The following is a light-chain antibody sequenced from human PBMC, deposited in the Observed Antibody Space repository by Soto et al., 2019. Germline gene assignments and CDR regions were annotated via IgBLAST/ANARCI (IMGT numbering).Light chain of an antibody. CDR3: QQYGSSPPLT. Sequence: EFVLTQSPGTLSLSPGERATLSCRASQSVSSSYLAWYQQKPGQAPRILIYGASTRATGIPDRFSGSGSGTDFTLPISRLEPEDFAVYYCQQYGSSPPLTFGGGTKVEIK. J-gene: IGKJ4*01. V-gene: IGKV3-20*01. CDR2: GAS. CDR1: QSVSSSY.